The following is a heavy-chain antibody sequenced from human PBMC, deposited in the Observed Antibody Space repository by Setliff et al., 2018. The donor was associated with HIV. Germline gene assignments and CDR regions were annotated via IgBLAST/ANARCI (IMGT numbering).Heavy chain of an antibody. D-gene: IGHD3-22*01. CDR2: IYSSGST. CDR3: ARYDIREHYYGMDV. CDR1: GDSMSGYY. V-gene: IGHV4-4*07. J-gene: IGHJ6*02. Sequence: TLSLTCTVSGDSMSGYYWSWIRQPAGKGLEWIGRIYSSGSTNYNPSLKSRLTMSVDTSKNQFSLKLRFVTAADTAVYYCARYDIREHYYGMDVWGQGTTVTVSS.